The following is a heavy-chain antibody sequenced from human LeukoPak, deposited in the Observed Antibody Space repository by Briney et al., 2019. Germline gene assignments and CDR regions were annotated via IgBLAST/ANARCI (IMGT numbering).Heavy chain of an antibody. CDR3: ARPQYCSSTSCYTRGYWFDP. CDR2: INPNSGGT. Sequence: ASVKVSCKASGYTFTGYYMHWVRQAPGQGLEWMGWINPNSGGTNYAQKFQGRVTMTRDTFISTAYMELSRLRSDDTAVYYCARPQYCSSTSCYTRGYWFDPWGQGTLVTVSS. J-gene: IGHJ5*02. CDR1: GYTFTGYY. V-gene: IGHV1-2*02. D-gene: IGHD2-2*02.